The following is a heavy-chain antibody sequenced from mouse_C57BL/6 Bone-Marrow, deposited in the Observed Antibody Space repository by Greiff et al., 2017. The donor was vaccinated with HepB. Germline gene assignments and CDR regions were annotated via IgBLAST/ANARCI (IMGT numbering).Heavy chain of an antibody. CDR2: IRNKANGYTT. J-gene: IGHJ2*01. Sequence: DVMLVESGGGLVQPGGSLSLSCAASGFTFTDYYMSWVRPPPGKALEWLGFIRNKANGYTTEYSASVKGLFTISRDNYESILYLQMNALRAEDSDTYYCAKYASITASNFDYWGQGTTLTVSS. D-gene: IGHD1-3*01. CDR1: GFTFTDYY. V-gene: IGHV7-3*01. CDR3: AKYASITASNFDY.